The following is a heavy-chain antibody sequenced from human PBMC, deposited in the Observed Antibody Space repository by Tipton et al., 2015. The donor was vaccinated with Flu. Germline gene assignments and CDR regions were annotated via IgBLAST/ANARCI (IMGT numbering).Heavy chain of an antibody. Sequence: TLSLTCTVSGGSISSYYWSWIRQPPGKGLEWIGYIYYSGSTNYNPSLTSRVTISVDTSKNQFSLKLSSVTAADTAVYYCARSMVFSGWFDPWGQGTLVTVSS. J-gene: IGHJ5*02. CDR2: IYYSGST. V-gene: IGHV4-59*01. CDR1: GGSISSYY. D-gene: IGHD3-10*01. CDR3: ARSMVFSGWFDP.